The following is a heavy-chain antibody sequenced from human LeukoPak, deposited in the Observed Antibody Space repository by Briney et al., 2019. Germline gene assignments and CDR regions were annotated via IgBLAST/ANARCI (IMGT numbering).Heavy chain of an antibody. CDR3: ARDHYDILTGYYNRMVWGAFDI. V-gene: IGHV1-46*01. CDR1: GYTFTSYY. D-gene: IGHD3-9*01. Sequence: ASVKVSCKASGYTFTSYYMHWVRQAPGQGLEWMGIINPSGGSTSYAQKFQGRVTMTRDTSTSTVYMELSSLRSEDTAVYYCARDHYDILTGYYNRMVWGAFDIWGQGTMVTVSS. CDR2: INPSGGST. J-gene: IGHJ3*02.